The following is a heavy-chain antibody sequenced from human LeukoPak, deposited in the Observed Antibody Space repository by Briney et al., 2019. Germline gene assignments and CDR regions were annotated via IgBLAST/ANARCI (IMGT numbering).Heavy chain of an antibody. CDR3: AXXXXXXXXXSYYYYMDV. V-gene: IGHV4-34*01. CDR2: INHSGST. Sequence: YXXXXXXXYXXWIRQPPGXXXXXXXEINHSGSTNYNPSLKSRVTISVDTXXNQFSLKLSSVTAADTAVYYCAXXXXXXXXXSYYYYMDVWGKGTTVTVSS. J-gene: IGHJ6*03. CDR1: XXXXXXXY.